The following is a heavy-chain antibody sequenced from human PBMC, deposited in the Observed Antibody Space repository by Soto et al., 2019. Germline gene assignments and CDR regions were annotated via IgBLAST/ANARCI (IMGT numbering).Heavy chain of an antibody. J-gene: IGHJ4*02. V-gene: IGHV3-30*18. CDR3: AKDRGGYCSGGSCYPFDN. D-gene: IGHD2-15*01. CDR2: ISYDGSNK. Sequence: QVQLVESGGGVVQPGRSLRLSCAASGFTFSTYGIHWVRQAPGKGLEWVAVISYDGSNKYYGDSVKGRFTISRDSSKNKVYLQLNSLRAEDTAVYYCAKDRGGYCSGGSCYPFDNWGPGTLVTVSS. CDR1: GFTFSTYG.